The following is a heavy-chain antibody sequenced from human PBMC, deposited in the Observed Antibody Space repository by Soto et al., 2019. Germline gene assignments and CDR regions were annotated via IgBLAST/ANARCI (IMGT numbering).Heavy chain of an antibody. CDR2: ISGSGGST. V-gene: IGHV3-23*01. Sequence: EVQLLESGGGLVQPGGSLRLSCAASGFTFSNYAISWVRQAPGKGLEWVSAISGSGGSTYYAVSVTGRLTISGDNSKNTLYLQMKSLRAEDTAVYYCAKRSDYDGSGCYLGYCGHGTLVTVSS. CDR1: GFTFSNYA. J-gene: IGHJ4*01. CDR3: AKRSDYDGSGCYLGY. D-gene: IGHD3-10*01.